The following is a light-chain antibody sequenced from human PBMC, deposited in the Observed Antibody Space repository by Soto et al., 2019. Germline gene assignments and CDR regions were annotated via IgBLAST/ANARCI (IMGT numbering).Light chain of an antibody. CDR3: SPHTPRTPVV. CDR2: GVS. CDR1: SSDVGGYNY. Sequence: QSALTQPASVSGSPGQAITISCTGTSSDVGGYNYVSWYQQHPGKAPQLMIYGVSYRPSGVSNRFSGSKSGNTASLTISGLQAEDEADYYCSPHTPRTPVVFGGGTKLTVL. V-gene: IGLV2-14*01. J-gene: IGLJ2*01.